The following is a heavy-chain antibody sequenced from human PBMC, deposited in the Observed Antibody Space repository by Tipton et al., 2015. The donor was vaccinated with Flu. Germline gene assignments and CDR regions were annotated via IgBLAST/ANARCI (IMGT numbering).Heavy chain of an antibody. J-gene: IGHJ4*02. CDR3: VKEVGGPGSY. D-gene: IGHD6-19*01. CDR1: GLAFSSYW. Sequence: SLRLSCAASGLAFSSYWMLWVRQAPGKGLEWLTNINEDGSTTYYLGSVTGRFTISRDNARNSVFLQMNSLRGEDTAIYYCVKEVGGPGSYWGQGTLVTVSS. V-gene: IGHV3-7*01. CDR2: INEDGSTT.